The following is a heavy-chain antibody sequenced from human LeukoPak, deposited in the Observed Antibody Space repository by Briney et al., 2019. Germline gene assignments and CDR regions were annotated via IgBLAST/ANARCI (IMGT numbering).Heavy chain of an antibody. D-gene: IGHD6-13*01. CDR1: GFTFSSRDW. V-gene: IGHV3-7*01. Sequence: GGSLRLSCVASGFTFSSRDWMTWVRQAPGKGLEWVANIKQEGSEKNYVDSVKGRFTISRDNAKNSVDLQMNSLRVEDTAVYYCAKSFYASSWHYYYMDVWGKGTTVTVSS. CDR2: IKQEGSEK. CDR3: AKSFYASSWHYYYMDV. J-gene: IGHJ6*03.